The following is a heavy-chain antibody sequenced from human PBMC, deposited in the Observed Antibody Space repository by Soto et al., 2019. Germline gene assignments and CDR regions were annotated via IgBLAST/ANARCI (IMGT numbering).Heavy chain of an antibody. CDR1: GGSISSGDDF. V-gene: IGHV4-30-4*01. CDR2: IYYSGST. J-gene: IGHJ6*02. CDR3: ARDRAKWKDYYYYGMDV. Sequence: LSLTCTVSGGSISSGDDFWTWIRQPPGKGLEWIGYIYYSGSTYYNPSLKSRLTMSVDTSKNQFSLKLSSVTAADTAVYYCARDRAKWKDYYYYGMDVWGQGTTVTVS. D-gene: IGHD1-20*01.